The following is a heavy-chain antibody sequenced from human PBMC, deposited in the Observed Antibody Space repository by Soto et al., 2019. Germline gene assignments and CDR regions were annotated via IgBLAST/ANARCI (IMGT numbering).Heavy chain of an antibody. Sequence: QVQLEESGGGVVQAGRSRRLSCEVSGFTFRNYGMHWVRQAPGKGPEWVASNWPDGSDKFYADSVKGRFTISRDNSRYTKNTIYLQTNSLRVEDTGIYYCAGGRIVFPPFDSWGRGTLVTVSS. CDR3: AGGRIVFPPFDS. J-gene: IGHJ5*01. D-gene: IGHD3-16*02. CDR2: NWPDGSDK. V-gene: IGHV3-33*01. CDR1: GFTFRNYG.